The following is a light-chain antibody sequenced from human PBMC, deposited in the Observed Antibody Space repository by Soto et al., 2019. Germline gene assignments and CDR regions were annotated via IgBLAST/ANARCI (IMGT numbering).Light chain of an antibody. J-gene: IGKJ1*01. Sequence: TCRASPVISTSLAWYQVKPGKAPKLLIYAASTLESGVPSRFSATVSGTEFSLTITSLQPEDFATYYCQQYNSYSFGQGTKVDI. CDR2: AAS. V-gene: IGKV1-9*01. CDR3: QQYNSYS. CDR1: PVISTS.